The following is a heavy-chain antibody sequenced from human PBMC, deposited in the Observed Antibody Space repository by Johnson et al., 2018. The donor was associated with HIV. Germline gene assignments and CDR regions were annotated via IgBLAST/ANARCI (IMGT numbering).Heavy chain of an antibody. Sequence: MMLVESGGGLVQPGGSLRLSCASGFTVSTNYMSWVRQAPGKGLEWVSVIYSGDTTYYADSVKGRFTISRDNSKKTLHLQMRSLRGDDTAIYYCAKVIALAGRPDAFDVWGRGTVVTVSS. CDR1: GFTVSTNY. CDR2: IYSGDTT. V-gene: IGHV3-66*02. D-gene: IGHD6-19*01. J-gene: IGHJ3*01. CDR3: AKVIALAGRPDAFDV.